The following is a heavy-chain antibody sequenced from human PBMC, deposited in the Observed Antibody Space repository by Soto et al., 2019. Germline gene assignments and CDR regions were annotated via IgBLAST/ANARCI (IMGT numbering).Heavy chain of an antibody. V-gene: IGHV1-69*05. J-gene: IGHJ5*02. Sequence: SVKFSCTSSGVTFSSYAISWVRQAPGQGLEWMGGIIPIFGTANYAQKFQGRITMTTDTSTSTVYMELRSLRSEDTAVYYCARLSGGGFGIIIEGYNWLAPWGQGGLVTV. CDR2: IIPIFGTA. CDR1: GVTFSSYA. D-gene: IGHD3-10*01. CDR3: ARLSGGGFGIIIEGYNWLAP.